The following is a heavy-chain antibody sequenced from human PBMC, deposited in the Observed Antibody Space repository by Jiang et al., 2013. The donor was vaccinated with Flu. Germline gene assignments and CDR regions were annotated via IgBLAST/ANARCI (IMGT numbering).Heavy chain of an antibody. Sequence: FGTANYAQKFQGRVTITADESTSTAYMELSSLRSEDTAVYYCAAVTVGATKGFDYWGQGTLVTVSS. CDR2: FGTA. CDR3: AAVTVGATKGFDY. J-gene: IGHJ4*02. V-gene: IGHV1-69*01. D-gene: IGHD1-26*01.